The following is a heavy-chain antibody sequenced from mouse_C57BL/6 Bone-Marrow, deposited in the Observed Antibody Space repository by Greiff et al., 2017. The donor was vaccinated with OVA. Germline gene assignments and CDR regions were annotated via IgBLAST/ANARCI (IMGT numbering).Heavy chain of an antibody. CDR1: GYTFTSYW. CDR2: IYPGSGST. D-gene: IGHD2-4*01. J-gene: IGHJ4*01. V-gene: IGHV1-55*01. Sequence: QVQLQQPGAELVKPGASVKLSCKASGYTFTSYWITWVKQRPGQGLEWIGDIYPGSGSTNYNEKFKSKATLTVDTSSSTAYMQLSSLTSEDSAVYYCGRSYDYEYYAMDDWGQGTSVTVSS. CDR3: GRSYDYEYYAMDD.